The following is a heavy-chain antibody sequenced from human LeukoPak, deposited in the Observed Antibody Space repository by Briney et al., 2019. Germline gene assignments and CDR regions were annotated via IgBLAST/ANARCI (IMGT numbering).Heavy chain of an antibody. CDR3: AGAVDIVATILTRDWFDP. CDR2: IYYSGST. D-gene: IGHD5-12*01. V-gene: IGHV4-59*11. J-gene: IGHJ5*02. Sequence: SETLSLTCTVSGGSISSHYWSWIRQPPGKGLEWIGYIYYSGSTNYNPSLKSRVTISVDTSKNQFSLKLSSVTAADTAVYYCAGAVDIVATILTRDWFDPRGQGTLVTVSS. CDR1: GGSISSHY.